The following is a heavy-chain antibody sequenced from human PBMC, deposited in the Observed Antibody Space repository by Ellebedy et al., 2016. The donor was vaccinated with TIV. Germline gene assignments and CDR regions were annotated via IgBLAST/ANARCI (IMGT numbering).Heavy chain of an antibody. Sequence: GESLKISXAASGFTFSSYSMNWVRQAPGKGLEWVSSISSSSSYIYYADSVKGRFTISRDNAKNSLYLQMNSLRAEDTAVYYCARDNEWILDYYYYGMDVWGQGTTVTVSS. J-gene: IGHJ6*02. CDR1: GFTFSSYS. D-gene: IGHD5-18*01. CDR2: ISSSSSYI. V-gene: IGHV3-21*01. CDR3: ARDNEWILDYYYYGMDV.